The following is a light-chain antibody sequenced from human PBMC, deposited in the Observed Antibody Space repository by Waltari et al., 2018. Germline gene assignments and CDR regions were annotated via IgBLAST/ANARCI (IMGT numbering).Light chain of an antibody. Sequence: QSALTQPASVSGSPGQSITISCTGTSGDVGGLKFVSWYQQYAGKAPKHIIFDVSNRPSWVSTRFSGSKSGNTASLTISVLQAEDEAYYVCSSDTSSRSRVFGGGTKVTV. V-gene: IGLV2-14*03. J-gene: IGLJ3*02. CDR3: SSDTSSRSRV. CDR2: DVS. CDR1: SGDVGGLKF.